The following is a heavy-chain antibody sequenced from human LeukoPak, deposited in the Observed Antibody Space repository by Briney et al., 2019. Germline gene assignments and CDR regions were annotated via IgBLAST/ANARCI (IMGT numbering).Heavy chain of an antibody. D-gene: IGHD5-18*01. CDR1: GFTFSSYS. CDR3: ARGEGTAMANDAFDI. V-gene: IGHV3-21*01. Sequence: GGSLRLSCAGSGFTFSSYSMNWVRQAPGKGLEWVSSISSSSSYIYYADSVKGRFTISRDNAKNSLYLQMNSLRAEDTAVYYCARGEGTAMANDAFDIWGQGTMVTVSS. CDR2: ISSSSSYI. J-gene: IGHJ3*02.